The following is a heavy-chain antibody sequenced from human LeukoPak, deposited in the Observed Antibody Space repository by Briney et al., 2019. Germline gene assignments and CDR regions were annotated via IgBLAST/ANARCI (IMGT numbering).Heavy chain of an antibody. Sequence: APVKVSCKASGYTFTGYYMHWVRQAPGQGLEWMGWINPNSGGTNYAQKFQGRVTMTRDTSISTAYMELSRLRSDDTAVYYCARGGYSGYDYPHYYYYGMDVWGQGTTVTVSS. J-gene: IGHJ6*02. D-gene: IGHD5-12*01. CDR1: GYTFTGYY. V-gene: IGHV1-2*02. CDR2: INPNSGGT. CDR3: ARGGYSGYDYPHYYYYGMDV.